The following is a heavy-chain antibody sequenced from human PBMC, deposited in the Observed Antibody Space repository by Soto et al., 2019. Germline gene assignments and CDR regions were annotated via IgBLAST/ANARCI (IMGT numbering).Heavy chain of an antibody. Sequence: GESLKISCKGSGYSFTSYWIGWVRQMPGKGLEWMGFIYPGDPDTRYSPSFQGQVTISADKSISTAYLQWSSLKASDTAMYYCARTSAAGKYYYGMDVWGQGTTVTVSS. CDR1: GYSFTSYW. CDR3: ARTSAAGKYYYGMDV. CDR2: IYPGDPDT. J-gene: IGHJ6*02. V-gene: IGHV5-51*01. D-gene: IGHD6-13*01.